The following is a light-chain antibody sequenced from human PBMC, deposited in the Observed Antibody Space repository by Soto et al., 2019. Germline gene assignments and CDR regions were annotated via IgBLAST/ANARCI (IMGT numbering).Light chain of an antibody. CDR3: QQLGSSQWT. Sequence: VLTQSPGPLSLSPGERATLSCRASQSVNSIYLAWYQQKPGQPPRLLIYAASSRATGIPDRFSGSGSGTDFTLTISRLEPEDFAEDYGQQLGSSQWTFGQGTKVESK. J-gene: IGKJ1*01. CDR1: QSVNSIY. CDR2: AAS. V-gene: IGKV3-20*01.